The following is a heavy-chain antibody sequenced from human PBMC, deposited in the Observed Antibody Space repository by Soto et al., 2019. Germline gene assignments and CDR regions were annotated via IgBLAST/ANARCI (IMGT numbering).Heavy chain of an antibody. CDR2: ILHTGHT. J-gene: IGHJ4*02. V-gene: IGHV4-28*01. Sequence: QVQLQESGPGLVKPSGTLSLSCGVSGYSFSSSNWWTWIRQPPGKGLEWIGDILHTGHTELSPSLRSQIPLSRDTSKKEFSLKMTSVPAADTAVYYCGRSPRRVDGKWYVDYWGPGALVIVAS. CDR3: GRSPRRVDGKWYVDY. D-gene: IGHD2-15*01. CDR1: GYSFSSSNW.